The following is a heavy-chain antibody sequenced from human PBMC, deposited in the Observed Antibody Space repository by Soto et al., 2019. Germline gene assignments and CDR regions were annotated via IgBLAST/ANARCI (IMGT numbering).Heavy chain of an antibody. D-gene: IGHD3-22*01. J-gene: IGHJ4*02. CDR1: GGSISSGGYY. CDR2: IYYSGST. Sequence: SETLSLTCTVSGGSISSGGYYWSWIRQHPGKGLEWIGYIYYSGSTYYNPSLKSRVTISVDTSKNQFSLKLSSVTAADTAVYYCARGTVYYYDSSGYYFDYWGQGTLVTVS. V-gene: IGHV4-31*03. CDR3: ARGTVYYYDSSGYYFDY.